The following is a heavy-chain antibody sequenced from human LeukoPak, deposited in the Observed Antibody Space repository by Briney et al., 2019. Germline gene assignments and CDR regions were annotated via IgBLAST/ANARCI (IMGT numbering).Heavy chain of an antibody. J-gene: IGHJ5*02. CDR2: ISGYNGNT. D-gene: IGHD3-16*01. Sequence: ASVTVSCKASGYTXTTYGIGGVRQAPGQGLEWMGWISGYNGNTNYAQKFQGRVTMTTDTSTSTAYMELRSLRSDDTAVYYCARTSHESVLYWSDPWGQGTLVNVSS. V-gene: IGHV1-18*01. CDR3: ARTSHESVLYWSDP. CDR1: GYTXTTYG.